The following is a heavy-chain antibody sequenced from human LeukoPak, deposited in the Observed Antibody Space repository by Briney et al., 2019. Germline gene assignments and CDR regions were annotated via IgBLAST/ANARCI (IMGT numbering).Heavy chain of an antibody. Sequence: GGSLRLSCAASGFTFSSYGMHWVRQAPGKGLEWVAFIRYDGSNKYYADSVKGRFTISRDNAKNSLYLQMNSLRAEDTAVYYCAREEMDAFDIWGQGTMVTVSS. J-gene: IGHJ3*02. V-gene: IGHV3-30*02. CDR2: IRYDGSNK. D-gene: IGHD5-24*01. CDR3: AREEMDAFDI. CDR1: GFTFSSYG.